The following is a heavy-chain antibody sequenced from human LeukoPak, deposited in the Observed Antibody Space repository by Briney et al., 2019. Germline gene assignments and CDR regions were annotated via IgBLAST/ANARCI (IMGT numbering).Heavy chain of an antibody. CDR2: ISGSGGST. CDR3: AKGSSNWRDYYYFDY. D-gene: IGHD6-13*01. Sequence: QTGGSLRLSCAASGFTFSSYAMSWVRQAPGKGLEWVSAISGSGGSTYYADSVKGRFIISRDNSKNTLYLQMNSLRAEDTAVYYCAKGSSNWRDYYYFDYWGQGTLVTVSS. V-gene: IGHV3-23*01. J-gene: IGHJ4*02. CDR1: GFTFSSYA.